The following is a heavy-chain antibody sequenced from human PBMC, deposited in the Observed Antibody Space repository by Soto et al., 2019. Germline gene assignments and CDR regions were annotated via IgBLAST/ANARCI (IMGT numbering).Heavy chain of an antibody. J-gene: IGHJ6*03. CDR2: IRSKAYGGTT. Sequence: PGGSLRLSCTASGFTFGDYAMSWFRQAPGKGLEWVGFIRSKAYGGTTEYAASVKGRFTISRDDSKSIAYLQMNSLKTEDTAVYYCTRVTLDYSSSSEVYYYYYMDVWGKGTTVTVSS. V-gene: IGHV3-49*03. D-gene: IGHD6-6*01. CDR1: GFTFGDYA. CDR3: TRVTLDYSSSSEVYYYYYMDV.